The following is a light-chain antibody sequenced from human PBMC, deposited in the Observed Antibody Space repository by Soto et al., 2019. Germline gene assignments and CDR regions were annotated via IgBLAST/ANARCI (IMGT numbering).Light chain of an antibody. CDR2: EVS. J-gene: IGLJ1*01. Sequence: QSALTQPASVSGSPGQSITISCTGTSSDVGGYNYVSWYQQHPGKAPKLMIYEVSNRPSWVSNRFSGSKSGNTSSLTISGLHTEDEADYYCSSYTSSSTLVFGTGTKLTVL. CDR1: SSDVGGYNY. V-gene: IGLV2-14*01. CDR3: SSYTSSSTLV.